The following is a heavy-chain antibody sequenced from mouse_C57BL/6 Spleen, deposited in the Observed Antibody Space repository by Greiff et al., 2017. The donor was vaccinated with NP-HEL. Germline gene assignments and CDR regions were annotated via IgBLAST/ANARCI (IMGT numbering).Heavy chain of an antibody. CDR2: IWRGGST. CDR3: AKGRITTVVEPHYYAMDY. J-gene: IGHJ4*01. V-gene: IGHV2-5*01. CDR1: GFSLTSYG. Sequence: QVQLKQSGPGLVQPSQSLSITCTVSGFSLTSYGVHWVRQSPGKGLEWLGVIWRGGSTDYNAAFMSRLSITKDNSKSQVFFKMNSLQADDTAIYYCAKGRITTVVEPHYYAMDYWGQGTSVTVSS. D-gene: IGHD1-1*01.